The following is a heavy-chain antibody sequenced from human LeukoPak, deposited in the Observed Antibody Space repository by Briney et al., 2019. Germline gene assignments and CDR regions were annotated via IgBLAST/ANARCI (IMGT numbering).Heavy chain of an antibody. J-gene: IGHJ4*02. CDR2: IYPGDSDT. CDR1: GYSFPTYW. D-gene: IGHD1-26*01. V-gene: IGHV5-51*01. CDR3: ARNAIEGATRGYLDY. Sequence: GESLKISCKGSGYSFPTYWIGWLRQMPGKGLEWLGIIYPGDSDTRYSPSFQGQVTISADKSMNTASMQWSSLKASATAIYYCARNAIEGATRGYLDYWGQGTLVTVSS.